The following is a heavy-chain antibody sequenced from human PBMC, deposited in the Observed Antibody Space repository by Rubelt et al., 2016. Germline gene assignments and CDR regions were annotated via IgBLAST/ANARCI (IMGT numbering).Heavy chain of an antibody. CDR3: ARGLVPMYCSGFDY. CDR2: IYYSGSA. V-gene: IGHV4-59*01. D-gene: IGHD3-10*01. Sequence: VQLQESGPGLVRPSETLSLTCTVSGGSISSYYWSWIRQPPGKGLEWIGYIYYSGSANYNPSLKSRVTISVDTSKNQFSLKLSSVTAADTAVYYCARGLVPMYCSGFDYWGQGTLVTVSS. J-gene: IGHJ4*02. CDR1: GGSISSYY.